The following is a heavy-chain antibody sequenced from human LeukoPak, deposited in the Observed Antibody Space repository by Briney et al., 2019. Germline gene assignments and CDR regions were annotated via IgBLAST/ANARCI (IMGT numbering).Heavy chain of an antibody. J-gene: IGHJ4*02. CDR3: ARDGPEGMDY. Sequence: GGSLRLSCAASGFSISNSAMSWVRQAPGKGLEWVSLIVASSGSTFYADSVKGRFTISRDNSKNTLYLQMNSLRAEDTAVYYCARDGPEGMDYWGQGTLVTVSS. V-gene: IGHV3-23*01. CDR1: GFSISNSA. CDR2: IVASSGST.